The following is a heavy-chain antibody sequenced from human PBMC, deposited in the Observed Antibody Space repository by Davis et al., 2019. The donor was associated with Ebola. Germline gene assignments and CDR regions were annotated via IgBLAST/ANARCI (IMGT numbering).Heavy chain of an antibody. D-gene: IGHD6-19*01. CDR1: RFTFSSYS. CDR2: IKQDGSEK. J-gene: IGHJ2*01. Sequence: GESLKISCAASRFTFSSYSMNWVRQAPGKGLEWVANIKQDGSEKYYVDSVKGRFTISRDNAKNSLYLQMNSLRAEDTAVYYCARVGVAVAAPHWYFDLWGRGTLVTVSS. V-gene: IGHV3-7*01. CDR3: ARVGVAVAAPHWYFDL.